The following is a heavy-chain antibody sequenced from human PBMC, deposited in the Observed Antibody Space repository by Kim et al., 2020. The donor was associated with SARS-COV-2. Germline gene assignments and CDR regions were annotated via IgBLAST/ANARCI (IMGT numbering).Heavy chain of an antibody. CDR2: HI. J-gene: IGHJ4*02. D-gene: IGHD3-10*01. V-gene: IGHV3-30*01. CDR3: LAEIGSRSFDH. Sequence: HISDPDAGKSRFIISRDNTKSTLYLQMNSLRPEDTAGYYCLAEIGSRSFDHWGQGTLVTVSS.